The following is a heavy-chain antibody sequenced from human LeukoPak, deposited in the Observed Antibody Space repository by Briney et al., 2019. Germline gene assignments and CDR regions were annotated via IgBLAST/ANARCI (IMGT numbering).Heavy chain of an antibody. D-gene: IGHD6-19*01. J-gene: IGHJ4*02. Sequence: GGSLRLSCAASGFTFSSYWMSWVRQAPGKGLEWVANIKQDGSEKCYVDSVKGRFTISRDNAKNSLYLQMNSLRAEDTAVYYCASGYSSGWYVVDYWGQGTLVTVSS. CDR2: IKQDGSEK. CDR3: ASGYSSGWYVVDY. CDR1: GFTFSSYW. V-gene: IGHV3-7*01.